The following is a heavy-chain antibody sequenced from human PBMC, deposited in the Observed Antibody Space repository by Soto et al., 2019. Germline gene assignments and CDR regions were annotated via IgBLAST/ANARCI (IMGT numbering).Heavy chain of an antibody. CDR2: MNLKSGNT. D-gene: IGHD4-17*01. V-gene: IGHV1-8*01. Sequence: ASVKGSCKASGYTFTSYDINWVRQATGQGLEWMGWMNLKSGNTGYAQKFQGRVTMTKSTSISTAYMELSSLRSEDTAVYDCARANGDFAYWGQGTLVTVSS. CDR1: GYTFTSYD. J-gene: IGHJ4*02. CDR3: ARANGDFAY.